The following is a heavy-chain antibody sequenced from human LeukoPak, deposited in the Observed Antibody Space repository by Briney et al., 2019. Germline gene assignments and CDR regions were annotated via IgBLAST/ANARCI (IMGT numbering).Heavy chain of an antibody. CDR1: GFTFSSYG. D-gene: IGHD3-9*01. CDR2: ISYDGSNK. CDR3: AKDLHILTGSLAY. Sequence: GGSLRLSCAASGFTFSSYGMHWVRQAPAKGLEWVAVISYDGSNKYYADSVKGRFTISRDNSKNTLYLQMNSLRAEDTAVYYCAKDLHILTGSLAYWGQGTLVTVSS. V-gene: IGHV3-30*18. J-gene: IGHJ4*02.